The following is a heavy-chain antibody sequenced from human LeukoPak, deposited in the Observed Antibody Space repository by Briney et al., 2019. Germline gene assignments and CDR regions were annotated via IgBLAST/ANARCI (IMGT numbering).Heavy chain of an antibody. CDR2: INPNSGGT. CDR3: ARIPARPADGAFDI. CDR1: GYTFTGYY. J-gene: IGHJ3*02. Sequence: ASVKVSCKASGYTFTGYYMHWVRQAPGQGLEWMGWINPNSGGTNYAQKFQGRVTMTTDTSTNTAFMELRSLRSDDTAMYYCARIPARPADGAFDIWGQGAMVTVSS. V-gene: IGHV1-2*02. D-gene: IGHD6-13*01.